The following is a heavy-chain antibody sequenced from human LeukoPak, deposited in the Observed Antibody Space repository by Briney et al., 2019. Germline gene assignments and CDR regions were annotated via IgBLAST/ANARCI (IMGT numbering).Heavy chain of an antibody. V-gene: IGHV4-39*07. D-gene: IGHD3-10*01. CDR3: ARDATYGSGSNY. CDR1: GGSISSSSYY. CDR2: IYYSGST. J-gene: IGHJ4*02. Sequence: SETLSLTCTVSGGSISSSSYYWGWIRQPPGKGLEWIGSIYYSGSTYYNPSLKSRVTISVDTSKNQFSLKLSSVTAADTAVYYCARDATYGSGSNYWGQGTLVTVSS.